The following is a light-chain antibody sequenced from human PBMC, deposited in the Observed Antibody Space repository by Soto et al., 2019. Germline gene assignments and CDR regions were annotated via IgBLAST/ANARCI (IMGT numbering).Light chain of an antibody. CDR1: QTVRNNY. V-gene: IGKV3-20*01. CDR3: QQYVSSPRT. J-gene: IGKJ1*01. CDR2: DAS. Sequence: TLSLSPGERATLSCRASQTVRNNYLAWYQQKPGQAPRLLIYDASSRATGIPDRFSGSGSGTDFTLTISRLEPEDFAVYYCQQYVSSPRTFGQGSIVAIK.